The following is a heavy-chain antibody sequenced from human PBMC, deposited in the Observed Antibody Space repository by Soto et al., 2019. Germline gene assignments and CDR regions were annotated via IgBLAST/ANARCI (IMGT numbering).Heavy chain of an antibody. Sequence: SETPSLTCTVSGGSISSYYASWIRQPPGKGLEWIGYIYYSGSTNYNPSLKSRVTISVDTSKNQFSLKLSSVTAADTAVYYCARGEYSRSPRFDPWGRGTLVTVS. CDR1: GGSISSYY. CDR2: IYYSGST. V-gene: IGHV4-59*01. D-gene: IGHD6-6*01. J-gene: IGHJ5*02. CDR3: ARGEYSRSPRFDP.